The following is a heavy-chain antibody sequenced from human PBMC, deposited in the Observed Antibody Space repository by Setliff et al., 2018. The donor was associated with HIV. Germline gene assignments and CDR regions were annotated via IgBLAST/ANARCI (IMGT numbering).Heavy chain of an antibody. CDR2: INHSGST. D-gene: IGHD1-1*01. CDR1: GFTFSDYY. J-gene: IGHJ6*02. CDR3: ARDKRASFDGLDV. V-gene: IGHV4-34*01. Sequence: PSETLSLTCTASGFTFSDYYMSWIRQPPGKGLEWIGEINHSGSTNYNPSLKSRVTISVDTSKNQFYLKLTSVTAADTAVYYCARDKRASFDGLDVWGQGTTVTVSS.